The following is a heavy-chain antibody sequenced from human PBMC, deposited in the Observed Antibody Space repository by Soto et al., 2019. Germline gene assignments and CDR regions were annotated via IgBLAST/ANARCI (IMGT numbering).Heavy chain of an antibody. J-gene: IGHJ6*02. D-gene: IGHD3-3*01. Sequence: ASVKVSCKASGYTFTSYYMHWVRQAPGQGLEWMGIINPSGGSTSYAQKFQGRVTMTRDTSTSTVYMELSSLRSEDTAVYYCARGWSIFGVVTVYYYGMDLWGQGTTVTVSS. CDR2: INPSGGST. V-gene: IGHV1-46*01. CDR1: GYTFTSYY. CDR3: ARGWSIFGVVTVYYYGMDL.